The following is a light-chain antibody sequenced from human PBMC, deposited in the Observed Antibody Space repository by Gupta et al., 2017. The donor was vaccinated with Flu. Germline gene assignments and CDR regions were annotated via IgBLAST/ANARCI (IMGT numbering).Light chain of an antibody. CDR3: GSYAASNKMGR. V-gene: IGLV2-8*01. CDR1: RNANGGYNY. Sequence: VTTSYTAARNANGGYNYVSWYQQFPGKVPRFIVYRINKRPSGVPDRFSGSKSGNTASLTVTGLQAEDEAEYDWGSYAASNKMGRFGGGTRLTVL. J-gene: IGLJ2*01. CDR2: RIN.